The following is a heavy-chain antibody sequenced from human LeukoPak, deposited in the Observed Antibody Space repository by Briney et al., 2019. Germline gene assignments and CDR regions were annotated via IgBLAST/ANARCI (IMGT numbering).Heavy chain of an antibody. Sequence: TGGSLRLSCAASGFTFSSYAMSWVRQAPGKGLEWVSAISAGGDTTYTADSVRGRFTISRDNSKNTLYLQMNSLRAEDTAIYYCAGISYSGTWPVGYWGQGTLVTVTA. D-gene: IGHD6-6*01. CDR2: ISAGGDTT. J-gene: IGHJ4*02. CDR3: AGISYSGTWPVGY. CDR1: GFTFSSYA. V-gene: IGHV3-23*01.